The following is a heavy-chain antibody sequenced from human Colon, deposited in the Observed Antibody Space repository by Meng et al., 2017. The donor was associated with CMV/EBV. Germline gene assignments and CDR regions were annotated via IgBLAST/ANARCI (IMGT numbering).Heavy chain of an antibody. CDR2: IWNNGRDS. CDR1: GFSFSTYG. CDR3: ARDGFTGYAGWFDP. V-gene: IGHV3-33*01. Sequence: GESLKISCAASGFSFSTYGMHWVRQAPGKGPEWVAVIWNNGRDSYYAASVKGRFTISRDNSKNTLYLQMNSLRVEDTAVYYCARDGFTGYAGWFDPWAQGQRSPSPQ. D-gene: IGHD5-12*01. J-gene: IGHJ5*02.